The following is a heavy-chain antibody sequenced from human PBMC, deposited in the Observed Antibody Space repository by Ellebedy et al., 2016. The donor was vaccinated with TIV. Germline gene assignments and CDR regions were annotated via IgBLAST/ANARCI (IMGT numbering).Heavy chain of an antibody. V-gene: IGHV5-51*01. Sequence: GESLKIPCKGSGYTFASYWIAWVRQMPGKGLERMGIIYPGDSDTRYSPSFQGQVTISADKSISTAYLQWSSLKASDTAMYYCAIFGGNFGGDYWGQGTLVTVSS. J-gene: IGHJ4*02. D-gene: IGHD4-23*01. CDR3: AIFGGNFGGDY. CDR2: IYPGDSDT. CDR1: GYTFASYW.